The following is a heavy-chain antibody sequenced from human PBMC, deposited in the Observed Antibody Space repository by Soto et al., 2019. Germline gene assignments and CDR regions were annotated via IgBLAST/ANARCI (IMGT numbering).Heavy chain of an antibody. CDR3: ARGKSRDAYKPLGY. Sequence: EVQLLQSGGGLIQPGGSLRLSCAASGFSVSSYYMSWVRQAPGRGLQWVSVIYSAGPTYYADSVKGRFAISRDVSTNTLYFQMDNLRAEDTATYFCARGKSRDAYKPLGYWGPGTQVTVSS. V-gene: IGHV3-53*01. J-gene: IGHJ1*01. CDR2: IYSAGPT. D-gene: IGHD1-1*01. CDR1: GFSVSSYY.